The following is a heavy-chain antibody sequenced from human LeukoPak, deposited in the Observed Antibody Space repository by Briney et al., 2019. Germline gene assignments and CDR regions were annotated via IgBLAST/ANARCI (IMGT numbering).Heavy chain of an antibody. D-gene: IGHD2-8*01. J-gene: IGHJ6*03. CDR3: ARDRTGQPLISRKDYYYMDV. V-gene: IGHV3-30*04. Sequence: GGSLRLSCAASGFTFSSYAMHWVRQAPGKGLEWVAVISYDGSNKYYADSVKGRFTISRDNSKNTLYLQMNSLRAEDTAVYYCARDRTGQPLISRKDYYYMDVWGKGTTVTISS. CDR1: GFTFSSYA. CDR2: ISYDGSNK.